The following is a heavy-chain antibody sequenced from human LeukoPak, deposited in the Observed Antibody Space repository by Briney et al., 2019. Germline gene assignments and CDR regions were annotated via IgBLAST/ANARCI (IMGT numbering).Heavy chain of an antibody. CDR3: ARDLSGTGATTLAY. V-gene: IGHV4-61*02. J-gene: IGHJ4*02. Sequence: SETLSLTCAVSGASISSGRYYSSWIRQPAGKGLEWLGRIYASGSTNYNPSLKSRVTISEDTAKNQFFLKLSSVTAADTAIYYCARDLSGTGATTLAYWGQGILVTVSS. D-gene: IGHD1-26*01. CDR2: IYASGST. CDR1: GASISSGRYY.